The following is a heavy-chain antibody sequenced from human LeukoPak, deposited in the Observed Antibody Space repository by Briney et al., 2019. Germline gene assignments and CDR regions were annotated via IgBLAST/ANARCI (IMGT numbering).Heavy chain of an antibody. CDR3: ARRMVRGVMGHRYYYYYYMDV. CDR2: ISAYNGNT. D-gene: IGHD3-10*01. CDR1: GYTFTSYG. Sequence: ASVKVSCKASGYTFTSYGISWVRQAPGQGLEWMGWISAYNGNTNYAQKLQGRVTMTTDTSTSTAYMELRSLRSDDTAVYYCARRMVRGVMGHRYYYYYYMDVWGKGTTVTVSS. V-gene: IGHV1-18*01. J-gene: IGHJ6*03.